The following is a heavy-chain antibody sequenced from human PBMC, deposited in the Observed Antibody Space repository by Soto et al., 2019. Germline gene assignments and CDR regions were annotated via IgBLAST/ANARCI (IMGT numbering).Heavy chain of an antibody. Sequence: EVQLVESGGGLVKPGGSLRLSCAASGFTFSGHTINWVRQAPGKGLEWVSSVSRSSSYIYYADSVKGRFTVSRDDAEKSLYLQMNSLRAEDTAIYSCARCMGFDGSGYAFFDSWGQRTQVTVSS. V-gene: IGHV3-21*01. J-gene: IGHJ4*02. CDR2: VSRSSSYI. CDR3: ARCMGFDGSGYAFFDS. D-gene: IGHD3-10*01. CDR1: GFTFSGHT.